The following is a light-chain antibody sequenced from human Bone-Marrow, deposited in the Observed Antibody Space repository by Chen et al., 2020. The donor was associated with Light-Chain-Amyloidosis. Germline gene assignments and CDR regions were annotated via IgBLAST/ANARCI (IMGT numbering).Light chain of an antibody. V-gene: IGKV3-20*01. Sequence: EIVLTQSPGTLSLSPGEGANLSCRASQTISSNYLTWYQQKFGQAPRLLIYGSSSRATGIPDRFTGSGSGTDFTLTINRLEPEDFAMYYCQPYGTSPLTFRGGTKVEIK. J-gene: IGKJ4*01. CDR3: QPYGTSPLT. CDR2: GSS. CDR1: QTISSNY.